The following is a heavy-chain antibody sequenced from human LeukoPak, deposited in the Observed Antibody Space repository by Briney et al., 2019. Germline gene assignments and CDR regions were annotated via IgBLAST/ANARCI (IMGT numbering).Heavy chain of an antibody. CDR1: GAAISSGAFS. J-gene: IGHJ4*02. Sequence: SETLSLTCTVSGAAISSGAFSWNWVRQLPGKGLEWIGYTLHSGSPEYNPSLKSRVTISVDTSKNQFSLKLSSVTAADTAVYYCARVPPRYCSSTSCLVYWGQGTLVTVSS. D-gene: IGHD2-2*01. CDR3: ARVPPRYCSSTSCLVY. V-gene: IGHV4-61*08. CDR2: TLHSGSP.